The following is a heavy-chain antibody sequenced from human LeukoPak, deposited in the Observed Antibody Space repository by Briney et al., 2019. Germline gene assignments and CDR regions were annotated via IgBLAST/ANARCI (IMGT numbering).Heavy chain of an antibody. D-gene: IGHD3-3*01. Sequence: GGSLRLSCTASGFTFSSYAMSWVRQAPGKGLEWVSAISGSGGSTYYADSVKGRFTISRDNSKNTLYLQMNSLRAEDTAVYYCAKGKRITIFGVGGYGAQGTLVTVSS. CDR3: AKGKRITIFGVGGY. CDR1: GFTFSSYA. V-gene: IGHV3-23*01. CDR2: ISGSGGST. J-gene: IGHJ4*02.